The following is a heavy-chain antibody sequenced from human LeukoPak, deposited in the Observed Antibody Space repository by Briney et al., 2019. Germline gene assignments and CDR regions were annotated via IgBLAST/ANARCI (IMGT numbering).Heavy chain of an antibody. CDR2: INHSGST. CDR3: ARGPYSSSWSYYYYYMDV. Sequence: SETLSLTCAVYGGSFSGYYWSWIRQPPGKGLEWIGEINHSGSTNYNPSLKSRVTISVDTSKNQFSLKLSSVTAADTAVYYCARGPYSSSWSYYYYYMDVWGKGTTVTVSS. V-gene: IGHV4-34*01. D-gene: IGHD6-13*01. CDR1: GGSFSGYY. J-gene: IGHJ6*03.